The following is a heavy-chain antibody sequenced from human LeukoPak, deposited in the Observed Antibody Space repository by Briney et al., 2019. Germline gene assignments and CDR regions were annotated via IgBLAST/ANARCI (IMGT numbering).Heavy chain of an antibody. J-gene: IGHJ4*02. CDR3: ATERSLGY. V-gene: IGHV3-74*01. CDR2: INGDGSST. Sequence: GGSLRLSCAASGFTFSSYWMHWVRQVPGKGLVWVSRINGDGSSTSYADSVKGRFTASRDNAKNTLYLQMDSLRAEDTAVYYCATERSLGYWGQGTLVTVSS. CDR1: GFTFSSYW. D-gene: IGHD6-13*01.